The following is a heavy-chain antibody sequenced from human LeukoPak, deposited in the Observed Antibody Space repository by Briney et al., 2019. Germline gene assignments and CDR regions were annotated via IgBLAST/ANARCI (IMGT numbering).Heavy chain of an antibody. Sequence: GRSLRLSCTASGFPFSSYGMHWVRQAPGKGLVWVTVIWPDGSIKYYADSVKGQFTVSRDNSKNTLYLQMNSLRVEDTALYYCAKGNELLWFGEFYAPDYWGQGTLVTVSS. CDR3: AKGNELLWFGEFYAPDY. D-gene: IGHD3-10*01. CDR1: GFPFSSYG. V-gene: IGHV3-33*06. CDR2: IWPDGSIK. J-gene: IGHJ4*02.